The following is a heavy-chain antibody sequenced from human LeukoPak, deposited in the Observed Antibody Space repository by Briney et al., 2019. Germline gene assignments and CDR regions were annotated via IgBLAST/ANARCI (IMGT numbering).Heavy chain of an antibody. D-gene: IGHD4-23*01. V-gene: IGHV3-11*06. J-gene: IGHJ4*02. CDR1: GFTFSDYY. CDR2: ISSSSSYT. Sequence: GGSLRLPCAASGFTFSDYYMSWIRQAPGKGLEWVSYISSSSSYTNYADSVKGRFTISRDNAKNSLYLQMDSLRAEDTAVYYCAREETYGGKGLDYWGQGTLVTVSS. CDR3: AREETYGGKGLDY.